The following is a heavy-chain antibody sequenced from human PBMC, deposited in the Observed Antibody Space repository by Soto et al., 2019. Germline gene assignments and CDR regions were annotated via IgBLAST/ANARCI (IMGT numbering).Heavy chain of an antibody. D-gene: IGHD3-10*01. CDR3: ATHTKTLYYYRSGPMSGIGAFDI. Sequence: SETLSLTCTVSGGSISSYYWSWIRQPPGKGLEWIGYIYYSGSTNYNPSLKSRVTISVDTSKSQFSLKLSSVTAADTAVYYCATHTKTLYYYRSGPMSGIGAFDIWRHGTMVTVSS. V-gene: IGHV4-59*08. J-gene: IGHJ3*02. CDR2: IYYSGST. CDR1: GGSISSYY.